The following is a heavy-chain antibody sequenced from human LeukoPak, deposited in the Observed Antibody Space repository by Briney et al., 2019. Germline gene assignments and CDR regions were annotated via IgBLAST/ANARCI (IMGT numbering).Heavy chain of an antibody. Sequence: KSSETLSLTCAVYGRSFSGYYWSWIRQPPGKGLEWIGEINHSGSTNYNPSLKSRVTISVDTSKNQFSLKLSSVTAADTAVYYCARAQILTGYYFTDYWGQGTLVTVSS. CDR1: GRSFSGYY. V-gene: IGHV4-34*01. CDR3: ARAQILTGYYFTDY. D-gene: IGHD3-9*01. CDR2: INHSGST. J-gene: IGHJ4*02.